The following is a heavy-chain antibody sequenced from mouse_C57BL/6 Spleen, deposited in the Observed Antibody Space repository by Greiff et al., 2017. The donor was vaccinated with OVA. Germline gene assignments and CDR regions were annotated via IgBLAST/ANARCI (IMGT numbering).Heavy chain of an antibody. CDR2: IDPNSGGT. D-gene: IGHD2-4*01. V-gene: IGHV1-72*01. CDR3: ARFGYDYGGFAY. Sequence: VQLQQPGAELVKPGASVKLSCKASGYTFTSYWMHWVKQRPGRGLEWIGRIDPNSGGTKYNEKFKSKATLTVDKPSSTAYMQLSSLTSEDSAAFKCARFGYDYGGFAYWGQGTLVTVSA. CDR1: GYTFTSYW. J-gene: IGHJ3*01.